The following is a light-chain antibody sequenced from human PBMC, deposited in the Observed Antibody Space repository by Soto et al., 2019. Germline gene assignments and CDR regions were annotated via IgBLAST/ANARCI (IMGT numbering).Light chain of an antibody. CDR2: GAS. V-gene: IGKV3D-15*01. CDR3: QQYDIFPQP. CDR1: QSVITN. J-gene: IGKJ1*01. Sequence: EIGITQSPSTLSVTKGERVTLSCRASQSVITNLAWYQQKSGQAPRLLIYGASSRATGIPDRFSGGGSGTDFTLTISRLEPEDFAVYYCQQYDIFPQPFGQGTKVDI.